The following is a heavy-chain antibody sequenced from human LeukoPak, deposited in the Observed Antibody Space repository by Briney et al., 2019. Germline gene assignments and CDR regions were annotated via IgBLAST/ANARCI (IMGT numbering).Heavy chain of an antibody. CDR3: ARGYCTSPRCSENRYYFDS. J-gene: IGHJ4*02. Sequence: PSETLSLTCTVSGGSITSAGYSWGWIRQPAGKGLEWIGRIYSSGSTNSNPSLKSRVTISVDTSKNQFSLKLSSVTAADTAVYYCARGYCTSPRCSENRYYFDSWGQGTPVTVSS. V-gene: IGHV4-61*02. CDR2: IYSSGST. CDR1: GGSITSAGYS. D-gene: IGHD2-2*01.